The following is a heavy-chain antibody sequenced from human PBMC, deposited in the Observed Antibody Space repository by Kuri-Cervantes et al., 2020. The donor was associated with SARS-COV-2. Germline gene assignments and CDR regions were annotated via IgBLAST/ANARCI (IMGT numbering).Heavy chain of an antibody. D-gene: IGHD7-27*01. CDR3: ARVGWGSPFDY. J-gene: IGHJ4*02. Sequence: GESLKISCAASGFTFSSYSMNWVRQAPGKGLGWVSYISSSSSTIYYADSVEGRCTIPRDNAKNSLYLQMNSLRAEVTAVYYCARVGWGSPFDYWGQGTLVTVSS. CDR2: ISSSSSTI. V-gene: IGHV3-48*01. CDR1: GFTFSSYS.